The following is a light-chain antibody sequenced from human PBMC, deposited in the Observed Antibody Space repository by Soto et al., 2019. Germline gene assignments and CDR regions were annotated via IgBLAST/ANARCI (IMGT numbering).Light chain of an antibody. CDR2: AAS. Sequence: DIQMTQSPSSLSASVGDRITITCRASQSIGSDLNWYQQKPGKAPKLLIFAASSLQSGVPSRFSGSGSGTGFTLTISSLQPEDFATYYCQPSYSTPTWTFGQGTKVDIK. J-gene: IGKJ1*01. CDR1: QSIGSD. V-gene: IGKV1-39*01. CDR3: QPSYSTPTWT.